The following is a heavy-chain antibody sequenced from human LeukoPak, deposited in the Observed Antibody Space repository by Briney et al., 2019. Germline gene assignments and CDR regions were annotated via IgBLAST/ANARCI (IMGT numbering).Heavy chain of an antibody. V-gene: IGHV3-21*01. D-gene: IGHD6-19*01. J-gene: IGHJ4*02. CDR3: AKGKDSVSGATNDY. Sequence: GGSLRLSCAVSGFTFSSYSMSWVRQAPGKGLEWVSSISSSGTYKYYADSVKGRFTISRDNAKNSLYLQMNSLRAEDTAVYYCAKGKDSVSGATNDYWGQGTLVTVSS. CDR2: ISSSGTYK. CDR1: GFTFSSYS.